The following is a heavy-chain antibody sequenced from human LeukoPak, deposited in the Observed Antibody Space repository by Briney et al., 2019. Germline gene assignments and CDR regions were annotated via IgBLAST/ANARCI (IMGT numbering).Heavy chain of an antibody. D-gene: IGHD3-22*01. Sequence: PGGSLRLSCAASGFTLRNYAMSWVRQAPGKGLEWVSAISDSGGSTYYADSVKGRFTVSRDNSKNTLYLQINSLRAEDTAVYYCAKAEVSGYYDHWGQGTLVTVSS. CDR1: GFTLRNYA. CDR2: ISDSGGST. V-gene: IGHV3-23*01. J-gene: IGHJ5*02. CDR3: AKAEVSGYYDH.